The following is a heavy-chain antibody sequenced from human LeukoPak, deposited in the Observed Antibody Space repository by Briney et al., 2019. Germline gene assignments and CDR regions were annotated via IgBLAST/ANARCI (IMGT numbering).Heavy chain of an antibody. J-gene: IGHJ6*02. D-gene: IGHD5-18*01. CDR3: AKGRIQVSALYYYYGMDV. Sequence: GGSLRLSCTASGFTFSSYAMNWVRQAPGKGLGWVSGIGAGGTFTYYADSVKGRFTIFRDNSRNTLYLQMNSLRAEDTAVYYCAKGRIQVSALYYYYGMDVWGQGTTVTVSS. V-gene: IGHV3-23*01. CDR2: IGAGGTFT. CDR1: GFTFSSYA.